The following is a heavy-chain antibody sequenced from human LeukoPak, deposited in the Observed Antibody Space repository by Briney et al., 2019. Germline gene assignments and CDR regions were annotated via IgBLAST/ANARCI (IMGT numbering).Heavy chain of an antibody. CDR3: ASALAGTRNAFDI. CDR2: INTDGSST. CDR1: GFTFTSYW. J-gene: IGHJ3*02. D-gene: IGHD6-19*01. V-gene: IGHV3-74*01. Sequence: GGSLRLSCAASGFTFTSYWMHWVRQAPGKGLVWVSRINTDGSSTYYADSVKGRFTISRDNAKNTLYLQMNSLRAEDTAVYYCASALAGTRNAFDIWGQGTMVTVSS.